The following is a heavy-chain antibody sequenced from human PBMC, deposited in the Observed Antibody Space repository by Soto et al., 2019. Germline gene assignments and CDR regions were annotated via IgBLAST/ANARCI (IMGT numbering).Heavy chain of an antibody. CDR3: AREGGDGIDY. Sequence: PSETLSLTCTVSGGSIRSGSHCWSWIRQHPGKGLEWIGYIYYSGSTYYNPSLKSRITISISTSKNQFSLKLTSVTAADTAVYYCAREGGDGIDYWGQGTLVTVSS. CDR2: IYYSGST. J-gene: IGHJ4*02. D-gene: IGHD3-16*01. V-gene: IGHV4-31*03. CDR1: GGSIRSGSHC.